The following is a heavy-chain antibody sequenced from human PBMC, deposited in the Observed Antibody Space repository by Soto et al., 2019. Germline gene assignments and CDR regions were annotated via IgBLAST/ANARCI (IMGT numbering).Heavy chain of an antibody. D-gene: IGHD3-3*01. CDR1: GGSISSGDYY. Sequence: SETLSLTCTVSGGSISSGDYYWSWIRQPPGKGLEWIGYIYYSGSTYYNPSLKSRVTISVDTSKNQFSLKLSSVTAADTAVYYCARGNDFWSGYPYGMDVWGQGTTVTVSS. CDR2: IYYSGST. V-gene: IGHV4-30-4*01. CDR3: ARGNDFWSGYPYGMDV. J-gene: IGHJ6*02.